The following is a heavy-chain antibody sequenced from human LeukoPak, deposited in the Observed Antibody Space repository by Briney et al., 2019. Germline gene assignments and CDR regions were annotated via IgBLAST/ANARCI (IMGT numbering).Heavy chain of an antibody. J-gene: IGHJ4*02. CDR3: AKDAPVNIVVVPAANS. V-gene: IGHV3-23*01. D-gene: IGHD2-2*01. Sequence: GGSLRLSCAASGFTFSSYAMSWDRQAPGEGLEWVSAISGSGGSTYYADSVKGRFTISRDNSKNTLYLKMNSLRAEDTAVYYCAKDAPVNIVVVPAANSWGQGTLVTVSS. CDR1: GFTFSSYA. CDR2: ISGSGGST.